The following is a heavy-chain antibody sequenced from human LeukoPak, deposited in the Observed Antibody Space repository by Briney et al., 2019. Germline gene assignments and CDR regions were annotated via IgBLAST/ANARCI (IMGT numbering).Heavy chain of an antibody. Sequence: SVKVSCKASGGTFSSYAISWVRQAPGQGLEWMGGIIPIFGTANYAQKFQGRVTITADESTSTAYMELSSLRSEDTAVYYCVRGYYDSSGYYDYWGQGTLVTVSS. J-gene: IGHJ4*02. CDR2: IIPIFGTA. CDR1: GGTFSSYA. D-gene: IGHD3-22*01. V-gene: IGHV1-69*13. CDR3: VRGYYDSSGYYDY.